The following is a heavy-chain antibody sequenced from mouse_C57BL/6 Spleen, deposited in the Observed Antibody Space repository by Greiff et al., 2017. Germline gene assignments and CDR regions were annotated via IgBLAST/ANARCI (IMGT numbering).Heavy chain of an antibody. CDR1: GYAFSSSW. J-gene: IGHJ4*01. D-gene: IGHD1-1*01. CDR3: ARDYGSSYHAMDY. Sequence: QVQLQQSGPELVKPGASVKISCKASGYAFSSSWMNWVKQRPGKGLEWIGRIYPADGDTNYNGKFKGKATLTADKSSSTAYMQLSSLTSEDSAVYFCARDYGSSYHAMDYWGQGTSVTVSS. CDR2: IYPADGDT. V-gene: IGHV1-82*01.